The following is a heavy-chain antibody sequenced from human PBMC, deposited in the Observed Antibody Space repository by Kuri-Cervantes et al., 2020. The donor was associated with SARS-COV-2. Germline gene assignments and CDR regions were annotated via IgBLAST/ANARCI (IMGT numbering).Heavy chain of an antibody. J-gene: IGHJ4*02. V-gene: IGHV4-59*11. CDR2: IYHSGST. D-gene: IGHD3-22*01. CDR1: SGSIVSNHY. CDR3: ARGGSVYYDSGVNRFYDY. Sequence: SETLSLTCTVSSGSIVSNHYWSWIRQSPGRGLEWIGYIYHSGSTHYNPSFKSRVTISVDTSNNQFSLKLRSVTAADTAVYYCARGGSVYYDSGVNRFYDYWGQGTLVTVSS.